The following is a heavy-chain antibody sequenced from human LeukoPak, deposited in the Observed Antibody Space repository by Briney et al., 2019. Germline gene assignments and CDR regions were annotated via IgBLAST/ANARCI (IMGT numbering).Heavy chain of an antibody. CDR1: GYTFTSYA. Sequence: ASVKVSCKASGYTFTSYAMHWVRQAPGQRLEWMGWINAGNGNTKYSQKFQGRVTITRDTSANTAYMELSSLRSEDTAVYYCARSIVVVPVEFDPWGQGTLVTVSS. V-gene: IGHV1-3*01. D-gene: IGHD2-2*01. CDR2: INAGNGNT. CDR3: ARSIVVVPVEFDP. J-gene: IGHJ5*02.